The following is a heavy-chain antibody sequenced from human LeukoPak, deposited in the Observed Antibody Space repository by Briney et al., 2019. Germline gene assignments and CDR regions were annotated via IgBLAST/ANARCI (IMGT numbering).Heavy chain of an antibody. Sequence: ASVKVSCKASGGTFSSYAISWVRQAPGQGLEWMGGIIPIFGTANYAQKFQGRVTITTDESTSTAYMELSSLRSEDTAVYYCARSRRDGFALYYFDYWGQGTLVTVSS. CDR3: ARSRRDGFALYYFDY. D-gene: IGHD5-24*01. J-gene: IGHJ4*02. CDR2: IIPIFGTA. V-gene: IGHV1-69*05. CDR1: GGTFSSYA.